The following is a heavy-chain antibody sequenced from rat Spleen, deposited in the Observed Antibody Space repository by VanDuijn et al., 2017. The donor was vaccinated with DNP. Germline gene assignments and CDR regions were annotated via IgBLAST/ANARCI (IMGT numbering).Heavy chain of an antibody. D-gene: IGHD4-3*01. CDR3: ARWNSGHFDY. J-gene: IGHJ2*01. CDR1: GFTFSNYG. Sequence: EVQLVESGGGLVQPGRSLKLSCTASGFTFSNYGMAWVRQAPTKGLEWVATISYDGSRTYYRDSVQGRFIVSRDNAKNTLYLQMNSLRSEDMATYYCARWNSGHFDYWGQGVMVPVSS. CDR2: ISYDGSRT. V-gene: IGHV5-29*01.